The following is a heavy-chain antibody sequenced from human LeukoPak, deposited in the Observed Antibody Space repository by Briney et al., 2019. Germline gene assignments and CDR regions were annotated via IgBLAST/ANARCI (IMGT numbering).Heavy chain of an antibody. Sequence: KSGGSLRLSCAASGFTFSSYSMNWVRQAPGKGLEWVSSISSSSSYIYYADPVKGRFTISRDNAKNSLYLQMNSLRAEDTAVYYCARDPSPWGSGWFNGGYWGQGTLVTVSS. CDR2: ISSSSSYI. V-gene: IGHV3-21*01. D-gene: IGHD6-19*01. J-gene: IGHJ4*02. CDR1: GFTFSSYS. CDR3: ARDPSPWGSGWFNGGY.